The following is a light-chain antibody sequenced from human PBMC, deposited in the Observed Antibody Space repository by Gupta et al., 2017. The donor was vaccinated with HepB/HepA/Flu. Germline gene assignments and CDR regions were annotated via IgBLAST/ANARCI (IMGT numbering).Light chain of an antibody. J-gene: IGKJ2*01. CDR3: MQSLQTPYT. CDR2: LGS. V-gene: IGKV2-28*01. Sequence: DIVMTQSPLSLPVTPGEPASISCRSSQSLLHSNGYNYLDWYLQKPGQSPHLLIYLGSNRASGVPDRFSGSGSGTDFTLKISSVEAEDVGVYYCMQSLQTPYTFGQGAKMEIK. CDR1: QSLLHSNGYNY.